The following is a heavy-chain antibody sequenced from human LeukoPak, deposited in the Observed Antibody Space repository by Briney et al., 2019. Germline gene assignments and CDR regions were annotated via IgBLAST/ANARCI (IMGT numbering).Heavy chain of an antibody. CDR3: ARVFDSSGYPGY. CDR2: IYYSGST. J-gene: IGHJ4*02. CDR1: GGSLSSSSYY. Sequence: SETLSLTCTVSGGSLSSSSYYWGWLRQPPGTGLEWIGSIYYSGSTYYNPSLKSRVTISVDTSKNQFSLKVTSVTAADTAVYYCARVFDSSGYPGYWGQGTLVTVS. V-gene: IGHV4-39*01. D-gene: IGHD3-22*01.